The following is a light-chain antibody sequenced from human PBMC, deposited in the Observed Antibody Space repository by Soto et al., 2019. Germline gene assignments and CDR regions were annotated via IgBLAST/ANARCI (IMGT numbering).Light chain of an antibody. CDR3: QQYGSEPIT. J-gene: IGKJ5*01. Sequence: EIVLTQAPGTLSLSPGVRANLSCRSSQSVSSSYLAWYQQKPGLAPRLLIYGASTRATGIPDKFSGSGSGTDFTLTISRLEPEDFAVYYCQQYGSEPITFGQGTRRRL. CDR1: QSVSSSY. CDR2: GAS. V-gene: IGKV3-20*01.